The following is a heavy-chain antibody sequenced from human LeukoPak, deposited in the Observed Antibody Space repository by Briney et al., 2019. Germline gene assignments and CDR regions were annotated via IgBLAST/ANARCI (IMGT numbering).Heavy chain of an antibody. CDR1: GYTFTGHY. Sequence: GASVKVSCKASGYTFTGHYIHWVRQAPGQGLEWMGWTNPESGGTNYAQRFHGRVTMARDTSISTGYMELSRLRSDDTAMYYCARDTVMGSTPLDNWGQGTLVIVSS. D-gene: IGHD1-26*01. V-gene: IGHV1-2*02. CDR2: TNPESGGT. CDR3: ARDTVMGSTPLDN. J-gene: IGHJ4*02.